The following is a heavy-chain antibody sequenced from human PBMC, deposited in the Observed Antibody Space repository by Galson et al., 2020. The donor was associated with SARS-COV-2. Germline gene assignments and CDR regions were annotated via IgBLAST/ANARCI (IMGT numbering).Heavy chain of an antibody. CDR3: ARESVTTENFGGRVLVRYNWFDP. CDR1: GFTVSSAY. J-gene: IGHJ5*02. Sequence: GGSLRLSCEASGFTVSSAYMSWVPKSQGKALESVPIIYSGGSVYYADSVKGRFTLSRDNSQNTLSLQMNSLRAEDTAVYYCARESVTTENFGGRVLVRYNWFDPWGQGTLVTVSS. V-gene: IGHV3-53*01. CDR2: IYSGGSV. D-gene: IGHD3-16*01.